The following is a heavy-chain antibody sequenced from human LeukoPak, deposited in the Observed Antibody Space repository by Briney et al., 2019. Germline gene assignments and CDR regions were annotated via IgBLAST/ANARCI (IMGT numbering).Heavy chain of an antibody. V-gene: IGHV1-8*01. CDR1: GYTFTSYG. CDR3: ATDTTHCSSTSCYYHYGMDV. J-gene: IGHJ6*02. Sequence: ASVKVSCKASGYTFTSYGINWVRQATGQGLEWMGWMNPNSGNTGYAQKFQGRVTMTRNTSISTAYMELSSLRSEDTAVYYCATDTTHCSSTSCYYHYGMDVWGQGTTVTVSS. CDR2: MNPNSGNT. D-gene: IGHD2-2*01.